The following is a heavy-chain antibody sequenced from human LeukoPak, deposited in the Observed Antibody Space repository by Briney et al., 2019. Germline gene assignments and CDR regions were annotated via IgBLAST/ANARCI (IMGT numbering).Heavy chain of an antibody. CDR3: ARAPPSNGYSYHFDI. Sequence: GGSLRLSCAASGFTFSSQWMHWVRQAPGKGLVWVSRIYRDGSGIIYADSVKGRFTISRDNAKNTLYPQMNSLRAEDTAVYYCARAPPSNGYSYHFDIWGQGTMVTVSS. D-gene: IGHD5-18*01. J-gene: IGHJ3*02. CDR2: IYRDGSGI. V-gene: IGHV3-74*01. CDR1: GFTFSSQW.